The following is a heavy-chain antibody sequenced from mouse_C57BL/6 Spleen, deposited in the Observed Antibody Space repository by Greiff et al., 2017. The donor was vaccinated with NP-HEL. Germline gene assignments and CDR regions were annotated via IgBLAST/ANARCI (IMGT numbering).Heavy chain of an antibody. CDR1: GYAFSSSW. V-gene: IGHV1-82*01. D-gene: IGHD1-3*01. CDR3: AKSGSERYFDV. J-gene: IGHJ1*03. CDR2: IYPGDGDT. Sequence: VQLKESGPELVKPGASVKISCKASGYAFSSSWMNWVKQRPGKGLEWIGRIYPGDGDTNYNGKFKGKATLTADKSSSTAYMQLSSLTSEDSAVYFCAKSGSERYFDVWGTGTTVTVSS.